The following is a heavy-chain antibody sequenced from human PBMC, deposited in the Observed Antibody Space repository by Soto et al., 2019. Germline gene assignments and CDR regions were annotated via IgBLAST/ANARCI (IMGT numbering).Heavy chain of an antibody. V-gene: IGHV1-18*01. D-gene: IGHD4-17*01. CDR3: ARGSGARTEYFQE. CDR2: ISPLTGNA. CDR1: GYTFTSYG. Sequence: QVQLGQSGAEVKKPGASVKVSCKASGYTFTSYGISWVRQAPGQGLEWMGWISPLTGNAKYSQKSQGRVTMTTDTSTSTAYMETRSLRSDDTAMYYCARGSGARTEYFQEWGQGTLVTASS. J-gene: IGHJ1*01.